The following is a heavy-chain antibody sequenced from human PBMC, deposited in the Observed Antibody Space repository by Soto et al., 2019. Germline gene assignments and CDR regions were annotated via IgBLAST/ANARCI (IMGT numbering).Heavy chain of an antibody. Sequence: QFQLVQSGSEVKKPGASVKASCKSSGYPFSSYRITWVRQAPVQVLEWTGWVSPYNGDTNYAQQFQVRLTMTTDTSTNTAYMELGSLRSDDTAVYYCARIYQEYCNSDNCYDYGLDFWGQVTTVTVSS. D-gene: IGHD2-2*01. CDR3: ARIYQEYCNSDNCYDYGLDF. CDR1: GYPFSSYR. CDR2: VSPYNGDT. J-gene: IGHJ6*02. V-gene: IGHV1-18*04.